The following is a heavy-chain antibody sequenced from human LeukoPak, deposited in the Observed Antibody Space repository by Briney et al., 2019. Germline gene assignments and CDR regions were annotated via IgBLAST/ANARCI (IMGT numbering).Heavy chain of an antibody. Sequence: SETLSLTCTVSGGSISSYYWSWIRQPPGKGLEWIGYIYYSGSTNYNPSLKSRVTISVDTSKNQFSLKLSSVTAADTAVYYCAREWGFMRFDPWGQGTLVTVSS. CDR2: IYYSGST. CDR1: GGSISSYY. D-gene: IGHD3-16*01. V-gene: IGHV4-59*01. J-gene: IGHJ5*02. CDR3: AREWGFMRFDP.